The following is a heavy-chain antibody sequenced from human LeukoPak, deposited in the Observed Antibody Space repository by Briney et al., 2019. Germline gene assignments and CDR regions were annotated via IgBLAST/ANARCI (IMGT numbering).Heavy chain of an antibody. CDR1: GFTFGDFV. CDR3: IKDAPNGSIDY. D-gene: IGHD2-8*01. CDR2: ISWTGDKV. Sequence: GGSLRLSCVTSGFTFGDFVMHWVRQAPGKGLECVSTISWTGDKVAYAGSVKGRFTVSRDNAKNSLFLQMNSLRTDDTALYYCIKDAPNGSIDYWGQGTLVTVSS. V-gene: IGHV3-9*01. J-gene: IGHJ4*02.